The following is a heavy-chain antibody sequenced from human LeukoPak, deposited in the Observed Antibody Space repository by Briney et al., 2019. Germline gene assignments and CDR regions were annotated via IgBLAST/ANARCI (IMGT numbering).Heavy chain of an antibody. J-gene: IGHJ4*02. CDR2: INHSGST. D-gene: IGHD2-2*01. CDR3: ARAPGAAID. Sequence: SETLSLTCAVLGGSFSGYYWSWIRQPPGKGLEWIGEINHSGSTNYNPSLKSRVSISVDTSKNQFSLKLNSVTAADTAVYYCARAPGAAIDWGQGTLVTVSS. V-gene: IGHV4-34*01. CDR1: GGSFSGYY.